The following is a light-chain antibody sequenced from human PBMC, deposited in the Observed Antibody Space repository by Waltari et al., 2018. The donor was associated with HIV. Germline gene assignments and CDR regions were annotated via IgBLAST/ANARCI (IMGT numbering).Light chain of an antibody. V-gene: IGLV2-8*01. CDR3: CSCPRSGIRYV. Sequence: QSALTQPPSASGSPGQSVTISCTGKTSDVGAYNYVSWYQQHPGEAPKLIIYEVTKRPSGVSNRFSGSKSGNTASLTISGLQAEDEADYYCCSCPRSGIRYVFGTGTKVTVL. CDR1: TSDVGAYNY. CDR2: EVT. J-gene: IGLJ1*01.